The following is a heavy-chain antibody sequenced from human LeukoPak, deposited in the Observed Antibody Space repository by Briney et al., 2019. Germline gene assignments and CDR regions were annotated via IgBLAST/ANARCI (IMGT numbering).Heavy chain of an antibody. D-gene: IGHD6-19*01. CDR1: GFTFSCYS. J-gene: IGHJ1*01. Sequence: GGSLRLSCAASGFTFSCYSMSGVRRAPGEGLEWISFISGSSRTIYYADSVRGRFTISRDNVKNSLYLQMNSLRDEDTTTYYCARDKSSDWYSVVVTSEYFEHWGQGTLVTVSS. CDR2: ISGSSRTI. V-gene: IGHV3-48*02. CDR3: ARDKSSDWYSVVVTSEYFEH.